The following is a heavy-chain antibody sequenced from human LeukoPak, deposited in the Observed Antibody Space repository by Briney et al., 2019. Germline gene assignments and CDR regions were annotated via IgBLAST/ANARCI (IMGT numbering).Heavy chain of an antibody. J-gene: IGHJ4*02. CDR3: VRDSYYYGSGSYPGDY. CDR1: GFTFSSYA. CDR2: ISGSGGST. D-gene: IGHD3-10*01. V-gene: IGHV3-23*01. Sequence: PGGSLRFSCAASGFTFSSYAMSWVRQAPGKGLEWVSAISGSGGSTYYADSVKGRFTISRDNPKNTLYLQMNSLRVEDTAVYHCVRDSYYYGSGSYPGDYWGQGTLVTVSS.